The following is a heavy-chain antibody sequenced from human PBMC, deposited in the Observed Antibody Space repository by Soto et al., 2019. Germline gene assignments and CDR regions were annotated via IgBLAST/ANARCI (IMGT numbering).Heavy chain of an antibody. D-gene: IGHD3-16*01. CDR3: AIIFGDFLHHYSDS. CDR1: GYKFTDYW. Sequence: GESLKISCKGSGYKFTDYWIGWVRQMPGKGLEWVGVINPRDLDTRYRPSFRGQVTISVDNSVTTAHLHWSSLKTSDTAMYYCAIIFGDFLHHYSDSWGQGTLVTVSS. V-gene: IGHV5-51*01. J-gene: IGHJ4*02. CDR2: INPRDLDT.